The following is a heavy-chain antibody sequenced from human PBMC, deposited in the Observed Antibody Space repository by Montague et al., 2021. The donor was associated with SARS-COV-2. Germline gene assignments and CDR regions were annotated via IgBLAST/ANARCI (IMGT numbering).Heavy chain of an antibody. CDR1: GDSISSSSYN. CDR2: VHYNGRT. J-gene: IGHJ4*02. CDR3: TRHVHMTWPEPSPGFDY. D-gene: IGHD1-1*01. V-gene: IGHV4-39*01. Sequence: SETLSLTCTVSGDSISSSSYNWGWIRQPPGKGLEWIGSVHYNGRTYYXPSLKSRVTIYVDTSKNQISLRLSSETAADTAVYYSTRHVHMTWPEPSPGFDYWGQGTLVTVSS.